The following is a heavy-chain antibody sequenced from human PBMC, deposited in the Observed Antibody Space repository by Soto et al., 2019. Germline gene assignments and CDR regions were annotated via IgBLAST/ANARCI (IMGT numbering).Heavy chain of an antibody. CDR1: GYTFTGYY. D-gene: IGHD5-12*01. J-gene: IGHJ4*02. CDR2: INPNSGGT. V-gene: IGHV1-2*04. Sequence: ASVKVSCKASGYTFTGYYMHWVRQAPGQGLEWMGWINPNSGGTNYAQKFQGWVTMTRDTSISTAYMELSRLRSDDTAVYYCARSIESGYDPFDYWGQGTLVTVSS. CDR3: ARSIESGYDPFDY.